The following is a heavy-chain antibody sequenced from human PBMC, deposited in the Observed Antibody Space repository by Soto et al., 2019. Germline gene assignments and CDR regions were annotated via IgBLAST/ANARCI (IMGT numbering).Heavy chain of an antibody. Sequence: PGGSLRLSCAASGFTFSSYSMNWVRQAPGKGLECGSCISGTGGSTYYADSLKGRFTISRENSKNTLYLQMNSLKPEDTAVYYCAKDRWHSSGWYNYYGMDVWGQGTEVTVSS. CDR1: GFTFSSYS. D-gene: IGHD6-19*01. J-gene: IGHJ6*02. CDR2: ISGTGGST. CDR3: AKDRWHSSGWYNYYGMDV. V-gene: IGHV3-23*01.